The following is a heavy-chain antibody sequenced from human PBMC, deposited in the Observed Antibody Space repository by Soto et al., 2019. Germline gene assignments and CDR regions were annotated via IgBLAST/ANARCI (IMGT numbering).Heavy chain of an antibody. CDR1: GASINSGGYY. Sequence: SETLSLTCTVSGASINSGGYYWSWIRQPPGKGLEWIGYVHYSGSTHYNWSLKSRVTISADTSKNQFSLKLTSVTAADTAVYYCARDPIPAPLGDWFDPWGHGTLVTVPS. D-gene: IGHD2-2*01. CDR3: ARDPIPAPLGDWFDP. J-gene: IGHJ5*02. V-gene: IGHV4-30-4*01. CDR2: VHYSGST.